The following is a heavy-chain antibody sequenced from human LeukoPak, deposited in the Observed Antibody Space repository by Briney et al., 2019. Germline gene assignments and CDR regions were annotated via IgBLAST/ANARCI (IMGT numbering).Heavy chain of an antibody. CDR2: IVVGSGNT. J-gene: IGHJ4*02. Sequence: SVKASCKASGFTFTSSAVQWVRQARGQRLEWIGWIVVGSGNTNYAQKFQERVTITRDMSTSTAYMELSSLRSEDTAVYYCAALIFGVVIADYWGQGTLVTVSS. CDR1: GFTFTSSA. CDR3: AALIFGVVIADY. V-gene: IGHV1-58*01. D-gene: IGHD3-3*01.